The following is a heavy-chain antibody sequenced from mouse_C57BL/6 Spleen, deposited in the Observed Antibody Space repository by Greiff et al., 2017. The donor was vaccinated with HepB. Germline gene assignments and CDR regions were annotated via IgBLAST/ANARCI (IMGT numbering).Heavy chain of an antibody. D-gene: IGHD1-1*01. CDR3: ARHRDYGSSFIYYAMDY. CDR2: IWSDGST. J-gene: IGHJ4*01. Sequence: VKLMESGPGLVAPSQSLSITCTVSGFSLTSYGVHWVRQPPGKGLEWLVVIWSDGSTTYNSALKSRLSISKDNSKSQVFLKMNSLQTDDTAMYYCARHRDYGSSFIYYAMDYWGQGTSVTVSS. CDR1: GFSLTSYG. V-gene: IGHV2-6-1*01.